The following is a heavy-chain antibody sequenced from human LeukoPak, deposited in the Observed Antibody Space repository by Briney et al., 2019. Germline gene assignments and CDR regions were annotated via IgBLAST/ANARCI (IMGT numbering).Heavy chain of an antibody. J-gene: IGHJ4*02. Sequence: PGGSLRLSCAASGFTFSNHYMSWIRQAPGKGLEWVSYITSNDSGGFYADSVKGRFTISRDNAKNSLYLQMNSLRVEDTAVYYCARDGDTTSKVDYLGQGTLVTVSS. D-gene: IGHD4-11*01. CDR2: ITSNDSGG. CDR1: GFTFSNHY. V-gene: IGHV3-11*01. CDR3: ARDGDTTSKVDY.